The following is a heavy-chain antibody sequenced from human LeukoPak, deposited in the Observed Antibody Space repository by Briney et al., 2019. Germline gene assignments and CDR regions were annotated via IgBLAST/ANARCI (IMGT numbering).Heavy chain of an antibody. V-gene: IGHV4-34*01. D-gene: IGHD6-6*01. CDR2: INHSGST. Sequence: PSETLSLTCAVYGGSFSGYYWSWIRQPPGKGLEWIGEINHSGSTNYNPSLKSRVTISVDTSKNQFSLKLSSVTAADTAVYYCAREGQLASPFRGGRKNWFDPWGQGTLVTVSS. J-gene: IGHJ5*02. CDR1: GGSFSGYY. CDR3: AREGQLASPFRGGRKNWFDP.